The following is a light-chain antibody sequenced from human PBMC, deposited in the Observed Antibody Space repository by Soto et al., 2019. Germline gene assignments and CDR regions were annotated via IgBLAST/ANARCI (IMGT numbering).Light chain of an antibody. CDR2: DTY. J-gene: IGLJ1*01. Sequence: QSVLTQPPSGSAAPGQRGTISCSGSSSNIGKSHVSWYQHLPGTAPKLLIYDTYKRPSGIPDRLYGSKSGTAATLDITGLQTGDEADYYCATWDDSLSAAVFGPGTKLTVL. CDR1: SSNIGKSH. V-gene: IGLV1-51*01. CDR3: ATWDDSLSAAV.